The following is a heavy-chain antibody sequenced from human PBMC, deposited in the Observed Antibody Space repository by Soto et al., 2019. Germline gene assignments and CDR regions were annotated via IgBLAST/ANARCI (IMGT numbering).Heavy chain of an antibody. CDR3: AKLPVAGSSTFDY. J-gene: IGHJ4*02. CDR2: IRSSGDNT. D-gene: IGHD6-19*01. V-gene: IGHV3-23*01. CDR1: GLTFSSYA. Sequence: GGSLRLSCAASGLTFSSYAMSWVRQAPGKGLEWISAIRSSGDNTYYADSVKGRFTISRDNPKSTLYVQMNSLRAEDTAVYYCAKLPVAGSSTFDYWGQGVLVTVSS.